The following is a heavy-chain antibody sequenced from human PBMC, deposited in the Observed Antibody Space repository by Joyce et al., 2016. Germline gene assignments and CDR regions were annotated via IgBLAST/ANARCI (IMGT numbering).Heavy chain of an antibody. J-gene: IGHJ3*02. CDR1: GFTFSSYA. D-gene: IGHD3-3*01. CDR2: ISYDGDNK. CDR3: AKGRGYDFWSGYNDAFDI. V-gene: IGHV3-30*18. Sequence: QVQLVESGGGVVQPGRSLRLSCAASGFTFSSYAMHWVRQGPGKGLEWVAIISYDGDNKHYVDSVKGRFTISRDNSNNTLHLQMNSLRVDDTAVYYCAKGRGYDFWSGYNDAFDIWGQGTMVTVSS.